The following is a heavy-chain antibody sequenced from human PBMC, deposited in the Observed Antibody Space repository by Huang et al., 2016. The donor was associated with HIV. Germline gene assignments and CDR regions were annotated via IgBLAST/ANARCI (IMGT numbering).Heavy chain of an antibody. CDR1: GYSITAYY. CDR3: ARGIRNGGSYFHFDY. CDR2: IHPNSGAT. Sequence: QVQLVQSGAEVKKPGASVNVSCKTSGYSITAYYIHGLRQAPGQGLEWMGWIHPNSGATKYAEKFQDRVTMTRDTSISTAYMELSSLRSDDTAMYYCARGIRNGGSYFHFDYWGQGTLVPVSS. V-gene: IGHV1-2*02. J-gene: IGHJ4*02. D-gene: IGHD1-26*01.